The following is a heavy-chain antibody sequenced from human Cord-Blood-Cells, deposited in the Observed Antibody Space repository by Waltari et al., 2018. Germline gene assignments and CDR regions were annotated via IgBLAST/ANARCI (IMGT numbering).Heavy chain of an antibody. CDR1: GGSISSSSYY. D-gene: IGHD2-2*02. J-gene: IGHJ4*02. Sequence: QLQLQESGPGLVKPSETLSLTCTVSGGSISSSSYYWGWIRQPPGKGLAWIGSIYYSGSTYYNPSITSRVTISVDTSKNQFSLKLSSVTAADTAVYYCARLDDGYCSSTSCYTFDYWGQGTLVTVSS. CDR2: IYYSGST. CDR3: ARLDDGYCSSTSCYTFDY. V-gene: IGHV4-39*01.